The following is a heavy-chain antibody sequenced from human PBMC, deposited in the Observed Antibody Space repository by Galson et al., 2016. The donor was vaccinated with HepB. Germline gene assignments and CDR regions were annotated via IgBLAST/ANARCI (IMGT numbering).Heavy chain of an antibody. J-gene: IGHJ4*02. D-gene: IGHD1-26*01. CDR3: ARGSYWLLQHGDYFDY. V-gene: IGHV3-21*01. CDR2: ISISSSCI. Sequence: SLRLSCAASGFTFNSYTMNWVRQAPGKGLEWVSSISISSSCIYYADSVKGRFTISRDNAKNSLYLQMNSLRAEDTAVYYCARGSYWLLQHGDYFDYWGQGTLVTASS. CDR1: GFTFNSYT.